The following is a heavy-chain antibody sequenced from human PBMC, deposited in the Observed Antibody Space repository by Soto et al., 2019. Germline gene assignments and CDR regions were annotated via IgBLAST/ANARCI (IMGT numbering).Heavy chain of an antibody. Sequence: GESLKISCAASGFTFDDYAMHWVRQAPGKGLKWVSLISGDGGSTYYADSVKGRFTISRDNSKNSLYLQMNSLRTEDTALYYCAKGSYSGSYYYYYGMDVWGQGTTVTVSS. J-gene: IGHJ6*02. CDR1: GFTFDDYA. CDR2: ISGDGGST. CDR3: AKGSYSGSYYYYYGMDV. D-gene: IGHD1-26*01. V-gene: IGHV3-43*02.